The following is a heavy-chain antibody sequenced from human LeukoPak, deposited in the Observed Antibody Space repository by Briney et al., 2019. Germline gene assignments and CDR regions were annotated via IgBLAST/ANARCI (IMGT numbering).Heavy chain of an antibody. CDR2: IYTSGST. CDR3: ASEGGGNDYVWGSYRYNNWFDS. D-gene: IGHD3-16*02. J-gene: IGHJ5*01. V-gene: IGHV4-4*07. Sequence: SETLSLTCTVSGGSISSYYWSWIRQPAGKGLEWIGRIYTSGSTNYNPSLKSRVTMSVDTSKNQFSLKLSSVTAADTAVYYCASEGGGNDYVWGSYRYNNWFDSWGQGTLVTVSS. CDR1: GGSISSYY.